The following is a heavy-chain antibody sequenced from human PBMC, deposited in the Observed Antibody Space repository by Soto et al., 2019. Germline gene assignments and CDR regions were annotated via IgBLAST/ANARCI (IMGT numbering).Heavy chain of an antibody. D-gene: IGHD2-21*02. J-gene: IGHJ4*02. CDR1: GDTFTDYY. CDR2: VNPSGGHT. V-gene: IGHV1-46*01. CDR3: ARGGHVVVVTAALDY. Sequence: QVQLVQSGAEVKKPGASVKVSCKASGDTFTDYYIHWVRQPPGQGLEWMGTVNPSGGHTTYAQHFLGRMTMTRDTSTSSRYMELTSLTSEDTAIYYCARGGHVVVVTAALDYWGQGTLVTVSS.